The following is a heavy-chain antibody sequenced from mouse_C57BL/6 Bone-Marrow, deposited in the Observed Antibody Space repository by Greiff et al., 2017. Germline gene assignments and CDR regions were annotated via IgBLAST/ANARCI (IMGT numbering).Heavy chain of an antibody. J-gene: IGHJ4*01. Sequence: VQLQQSGPELVKPGASVKISCKASGYSFTGYYMNWVKQSPEKSLEWIGEINPSTGGTPYNQKFKAKATLTGDKSSSTANMQLKRLTAEASAIYCCTKDDYNAMDYWGQGTSVTVSS. V-gene: IGHV1-42*01. CDR1: GYSFTGYY. CDR2: INPSTGGT. CDR3: TKDDYNAMDY.